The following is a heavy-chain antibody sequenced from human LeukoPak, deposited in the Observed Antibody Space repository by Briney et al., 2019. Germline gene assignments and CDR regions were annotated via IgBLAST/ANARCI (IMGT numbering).Heavy chain of an antibody. CDR2: IYSGGST. Sequence: GGSLRLSCAASGFTVSNNYMSWVRQAPGKGLEWVSVIYSGGSTFYADSVKGRFTISRDSSKNTLFLQVNNLRPEDTAVYYCAKDRAYTYGYSYYFDYWGQGTLVTVSS. V-gene: IGHV3-53*01. J-gene: IGHJ4*02. CDR3: AKDRAYTYGYSYYFDY. D-gene: IGHD5-18*01. CDR1: GFTVSNNY.